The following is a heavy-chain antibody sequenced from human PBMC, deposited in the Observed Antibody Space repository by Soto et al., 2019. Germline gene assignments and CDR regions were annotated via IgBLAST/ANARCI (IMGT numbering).Heavy chain of an antibody. CDR2: ISAYSGST. CDR1: GYTFTTYG. Sequence: QVQLVQSGAEVQKPGASVKVSCKASGYTFTTYGISWVRQAPGQGLEWMGWISAYSGSTKFAQKLQGRVTMTTDTSTTTAYMDLRSRTSDDTAVYYCARDFTKSSSLPYYFDYWGQGTLVTVSS. CDR3: ARDFTKSSSLPYYFDY. J-gene: IGHJ4*02. D-gene: IGHD6-13*01. V-gene: IGHV1-18*01.